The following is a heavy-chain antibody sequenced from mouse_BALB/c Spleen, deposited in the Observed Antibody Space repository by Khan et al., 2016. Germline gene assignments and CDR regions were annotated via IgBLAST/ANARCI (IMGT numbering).Heavy chain of an antibody. J-gene: IGHJ1*01. CDR2: ISYSGST. Sequence: EVQLQESGPGLVKPSQSLSLTCTVTGYSITSDYAWNWIRPFPGNKLEWMGYISYSGSTSYNPSLTSRISITRATSKNPFFLKWKGVTTEDRATEDCGKRRLRDVDVWGAGTTVTVAS. D-gene: IGHD1-2*01. CDR1: GYSITSDYA. CDR3: GKRRLRDVDV. V-gene: IGHV3-2*02.